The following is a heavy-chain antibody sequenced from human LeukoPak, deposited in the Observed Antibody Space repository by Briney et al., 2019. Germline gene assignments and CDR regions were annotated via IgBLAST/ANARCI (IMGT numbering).Heavy chain of an antibody. D-gene: IGHD3-9*01. V-gene: IGHV1-46*01. Sequence: GASVTVSCKASVYTFTSYYMHWVRQAPGQGLEWMGIINPSGGSTSYAQKFQGRVTMTRDTSTSTVYMELSSLRSEDTAVYYCARAWSVSYDILTGRKGGDYWGQGTLVTVSS. CDR2: INPSGGST. CDR1: VYTFTSYY. CDR3: ARAWSVSYDILTGRKGGDY. J-gene: IGHJ4*02.